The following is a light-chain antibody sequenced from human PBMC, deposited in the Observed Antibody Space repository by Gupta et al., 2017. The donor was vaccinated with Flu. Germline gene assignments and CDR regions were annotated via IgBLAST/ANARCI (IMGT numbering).Light chain of an antibody. J-gene: IGKJ1*01. CDR2: AAS. CDR3: QQDDTYPQT. Sequence: IRITHAPSSLSASTGDRVTITCRASKGISSYLAWYQQKPGKAPKLLIYAASTLQSPVPSRFSGTGSGTDFSLSIICIQSEDIATYYCQQDDTYPQTFGPGTKVEIK. V-gene: IGKV1-8*01. CDR1: KGISSY.